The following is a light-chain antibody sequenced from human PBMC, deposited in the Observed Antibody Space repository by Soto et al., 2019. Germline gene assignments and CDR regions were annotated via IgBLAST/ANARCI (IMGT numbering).Light chain of an antibody. V-gene: IGKV3-11*01. CDR2: GAS. CDR1: GIVGTL. Sequence: EVVLTQSPAPRSLPPGERAPLSSRASGIVGTLLDWNQQKPAQAPRLLIYGASNRATGIPARFSGSGSGTDFTLTISNLEPEDFAVYYCQQHSHWPPWTFGQGTRVEIQ. CDR3: QQHSHWPPWT. J-gene: IGKJ1*01.